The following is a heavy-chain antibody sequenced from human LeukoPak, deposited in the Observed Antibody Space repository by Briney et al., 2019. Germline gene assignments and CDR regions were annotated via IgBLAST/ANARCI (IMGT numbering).Heavy chain of an antibody. CDR1: GFTFSSNY. Sequence: GGSLRLSCAASGFTFSSNYMSWVRQAPGKGLEWVSVIYSGGSTYYSDSVTGRFTISRENSKNTLYLQMNSLRAEDTAVYYCARDSYYDGSDGGYWGQGTLVTVSS. CDR2: IYSGGST. D-gene: IGHD3-22*01. CDR3: ARDSYYDGSDGGY. V-gene: IGHV3-66*01. J-gene: IGHJ4*02.